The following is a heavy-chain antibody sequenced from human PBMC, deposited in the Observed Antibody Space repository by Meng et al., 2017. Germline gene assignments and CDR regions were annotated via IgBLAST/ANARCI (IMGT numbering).Heavy chain of an antibody. V-gene: IGHV1-69*01. D-gene: IGHD2-15*01. Sequence: QWQQVQSGAEAQKPGSYAQVSCKASGGTFSSYAISWVRQAPGQGLEWMGGIIPIFATANYAQKFQGRVTITADESTSTAYMELSSLRSEDTAVYYCAKEVDNWFDPWGQGTLVTVSS. CDR2: IIPIFATA. CDR3: AKEVDNWFDP. J-gene: IGHJ5*02. CDR1: GGTFSSYA.